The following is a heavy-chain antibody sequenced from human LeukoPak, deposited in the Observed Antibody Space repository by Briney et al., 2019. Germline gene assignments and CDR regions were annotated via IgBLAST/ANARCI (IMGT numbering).Heavy chain of an antibody. CDR3: ARDRTIYCSGGSCYLFDY. J-gene: IGHJ4*02. D-gene: IGHD2-15*01. V-gene: IGHV1-69*06. Sequence: SGNVSCKAYAGTFSSYSISWVRHAPGRGREWMGWTIPIFGTANYAQKFQGRVTITADNSPSTAYMALSSLRSADTAVYYCARDRTIYCSGGSCYLFDYWGQGTLVTVSS. CDR2: TIPIFGTA. CDR1: AGTFSSYS.